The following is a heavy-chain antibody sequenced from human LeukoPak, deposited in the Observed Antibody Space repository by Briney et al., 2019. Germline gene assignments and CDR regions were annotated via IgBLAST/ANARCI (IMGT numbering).Heavy chain of an antibody. Sequence: PGGSLRLSCAASGFTFSTYTMNWVRQAPGKGLEWVSSISTSSIYIYYADSLKGRFTISRDNAKNSLYLQMSSLRAEDTAMYYCARSLWFGDSNLDHWGQGTLVTVSS. D-gene: IGHD3-10*01. CDR3: ARSLWFGDSNLDH. J-gene: IGHJ4*02. V-gene: IGHV3-21*01. CDR1: GFTFSTYT. CDR2: ISTSSIYI.